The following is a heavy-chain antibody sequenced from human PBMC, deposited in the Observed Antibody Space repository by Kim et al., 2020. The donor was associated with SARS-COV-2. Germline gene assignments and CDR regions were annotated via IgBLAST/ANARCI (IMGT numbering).Heavy chain of an antibody. CDR2: IYYSGST. J-gene: IGHJ1*01. CDR1: GGSISSYY. CDR3: ARVEMATAEYFQH. V-gene: IGHV4-59*01. D-gene: IGHD5-12*01. Sequence: SETLSLTCTVSGGSISSYYWSWIRQPPGKGLEWIGYIYYSGSTNYNPSLKSRVTISVDTSMNQFSLKLSSVTAADTAVYYCARVEMATAEYFQHWGQGTLVTVSS.